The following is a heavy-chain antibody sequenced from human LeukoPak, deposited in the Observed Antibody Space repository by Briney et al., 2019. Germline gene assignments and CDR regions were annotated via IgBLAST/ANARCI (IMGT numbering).Heavy chain of an antibody. CDR2: IKSKVDGGAI. V-gene: IGHV3-15*07. D-gene: IGHD2/OR15-2a*01. J-gene: IGHJ5*02. CDR1: GSNCGNVW. Sequence: GGFLRPSCAASGSNCGNVWVYWVRDARGKGLVWVGRIKSKVDGGAIDYPTPVKARFTMSRDDSRNILYLQMNSLKTEDTARYYCATDTFYMKGFDPWGQGTQVIVSS. CDR3: ATDTFYMKGFDP.